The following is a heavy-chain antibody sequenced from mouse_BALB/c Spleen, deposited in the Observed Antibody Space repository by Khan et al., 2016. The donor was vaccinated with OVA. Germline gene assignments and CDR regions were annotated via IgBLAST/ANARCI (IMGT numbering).Heavy chain of an antibody. CDR2: ISYDGIN. CDR1: DYSITSGCY. V-gene: IGHV3-6*02. CDR3: ARDETAPYYFDY. Sequence: EVKLEESGPGLVKPSQTLSLTCSVTDYSITSGCYWNWIRQFPGNKLEWMGYISYDGINNYNPSLKNRISITRDTSKNQFFLKLNSVTNEDTATYYCARDETAPYYFDYWGQGTTLTVSS. J-gene: IGHJ2*01. D-gene: IGHD4-1*01.